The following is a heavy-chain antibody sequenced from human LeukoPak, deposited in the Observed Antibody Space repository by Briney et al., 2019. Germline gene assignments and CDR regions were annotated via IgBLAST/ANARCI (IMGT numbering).Heavy chain of an antibody. D-gene: IGHD5-12*01. CDR1: GYTFTSYA. J-gene: IGHJ4*02. CDR2: IDAGNGNT. Sequence: ASVKVSCKASGYTFTSYAMHWVRQAPGQRLEWMGWIDAGNGNTKYSQKFQGRVTITRDTSASTAYMELSSLRSEDTAVYYCARAGLGEWLRLEFDYWGQGTLVTVSS. CDR3: ARAGLGEWLRLEFDY. V-gene: IGHV1-3*01.